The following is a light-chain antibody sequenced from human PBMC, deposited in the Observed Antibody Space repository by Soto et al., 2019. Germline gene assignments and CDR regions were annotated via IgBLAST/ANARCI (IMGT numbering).Light chain of an antibody. J-gene: IGLJ2*01. CDR2: DVS. CDR1: SSDVVGYNY. CDR3: SSYTTSSTVV. Sequence: QSALTQPASVSGSPGQSITISCTGTSSDVVGYNYVSWYQQHPGKVPKLLIYDVSHRPSGVSNRFSGSKSGNTASLTISGLQAEDEADYYCSSYTTSSTVVFGGGTKLAVL. V-gene: IGLV2-14*03.